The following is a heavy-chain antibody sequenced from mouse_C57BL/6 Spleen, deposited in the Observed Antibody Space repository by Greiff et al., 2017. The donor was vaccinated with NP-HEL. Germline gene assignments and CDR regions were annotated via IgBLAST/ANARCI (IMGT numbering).Heavy chain of an antibody. V-gene: IGHV1-39*01. CDR1: GYSFTDYN. D-gene: IGHD2-3*01. J-gene: IGHJ2*01. CDR2: INPNYGTT. Sequence: EVKLMESGPELVKPGASVKISCKASGYSFTDYNMNWVKQSNGKSLEWIGVINPNYGTTSYNQKFKGKATLTVDQSSSTAYMQLNSLTSEDSAVYYCARGHIYDGYFDYWGQGTTLTVSS. CDR3: ARGHIYDGYFDY.